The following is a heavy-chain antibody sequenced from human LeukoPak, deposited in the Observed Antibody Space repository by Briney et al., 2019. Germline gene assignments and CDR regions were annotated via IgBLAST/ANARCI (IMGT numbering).Heavy chain of an antibody. CDR2: ISSSGGTI. CDR3: ARDLSYCTITSCSYYYYGMDV. D-gene: IGHD2-2*01. J-gene: IGHJ6*02. Sequence: GGSLRLSCSASGFTFSSYEMNWVRQAPGKGLEWVSYISSSGGTIYYADSVKGRFTISRDSAKNSLYLQMNSLKAEDTAVYYCARDLSYCTITSCSYYYYGMDVWGRGTTVTVSS. CDR1: GFTFSSYE. V-gene: IGHV3-48*03.